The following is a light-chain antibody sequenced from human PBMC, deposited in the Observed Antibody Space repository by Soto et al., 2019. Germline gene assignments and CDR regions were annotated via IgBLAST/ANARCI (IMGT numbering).Light chain of an antibody. V-gene: IGLV1-51*01. J-gene: IGLJ2*01. CDR2: DKN. CDR1: SSNIGNNH. CDR3: GSWDSRLSAVV. Sequence: QSVLTQPPSVSAAPGQTVTISCSGGSSNIGNNHVSWYQQFPGTAPKLLISDKNNRPSGIPDRFSGSKSGTSASLGITGLQTGDEADYYCGSWDSRLSAVVFGGGTKLTVL.